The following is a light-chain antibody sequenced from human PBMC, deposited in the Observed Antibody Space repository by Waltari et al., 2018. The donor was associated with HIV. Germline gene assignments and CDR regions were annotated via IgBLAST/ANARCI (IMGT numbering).Light chain of an antibody. J-gene: IGLJ3*02. CDR3: QVWDNNSDQGV. CDR1: NIGSYT. V-gene: IGLV3-21*02. Sequence: SSVLTQPPSVSVAPGQTARITCGGENIGSYTVHGSQQRPGQATVVCDNDAIDRPSGIPERFSGSNSGNTATLTISRVEAGDEADYYCQVWDNNSDQGVFGGGTNLTVL. CDR2: DAI.